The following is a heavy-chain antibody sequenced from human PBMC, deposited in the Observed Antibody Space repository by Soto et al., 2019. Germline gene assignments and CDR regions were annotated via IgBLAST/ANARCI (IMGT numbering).Heavy chain of an antibody. CDR1: GGSVTSGGYY. V-gene: IGHV4-31*03. J-gene: IGHJ5*02. Sequence: SETLSLTCTVSGGSVTSGGYYWSWIRHCPGKGLEWIGYIYSSGDTNYNPSLNSRVAMSVDTSKNQFSLQLTSVTVADTAMYYCAWHPAPYSSSWYWFDPWGQGTLVTVSS. D-gene: IGHD6-13*01. CDR3: AWHPAPYSSSWYWFDP. CDR2: IYSSGDT.